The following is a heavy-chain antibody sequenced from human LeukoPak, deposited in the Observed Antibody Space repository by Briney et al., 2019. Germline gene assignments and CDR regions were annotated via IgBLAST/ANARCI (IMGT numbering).Heavy chain of an antibody. Sequence: GGSLRLSCSASGFTFSSYAMHCVRQAPGKGLECVSAISSNGGSTYYADSVKGRFTISRDNSKNTLYLQMSSLRAEDTSVYFCGRVDTAMACDYWGQGTLVTVSS. CDR3: GRVDTAMACDY. J-gene: IGHJ4*02. CDR1: GFTFSSYA. D-gene: IGHD5-18*01. CDR2: ISSNGGST. V-gene: IGHV3-64D*06.